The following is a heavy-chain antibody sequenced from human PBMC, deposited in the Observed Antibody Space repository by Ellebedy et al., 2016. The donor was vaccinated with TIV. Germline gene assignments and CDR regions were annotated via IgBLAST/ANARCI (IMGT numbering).Heavy chain of an antibody. CDR1: GFTFDDHP. CDR3: ASERYSSSWYSALDY. V-gene: IGHV3-9*01. Sequence: GGSLRLSXAASGFTFDDHPMHWVRQAPGKGLEWVSGISWNSGSIGYADSVKGRFTISRDNAKNSLYLQMNSLRAEDTALYYCASERYSSSWYSALDYWGQGTLVTVSS. J-gene: IGHJ4*02. D-gene: IGHD6-13*01. CDR2: ISWNSGSI.